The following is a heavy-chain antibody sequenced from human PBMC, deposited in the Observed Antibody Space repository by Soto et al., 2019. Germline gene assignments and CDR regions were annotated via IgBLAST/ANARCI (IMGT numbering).Heavy chain of an antibody. D-gene: IGHD6-19*01. J-gene: IGHJ3*02. CDR1: EITFSSYS. CDR3: ARDRGSAWYTHDAFDI. CDR2: ISYDGSNK. V-gene: IGHV3-30-3*01. Sequence: XGSLIVSWASSEITFSSYSMHLVRQAPGKGLEWVAVISYDGSNKYYADSVKGRFTISRDNSKNTLYLQMNSLRAEDTAVYYCARDRGSAWYTHDAFDIWGQGTMVTVSS.